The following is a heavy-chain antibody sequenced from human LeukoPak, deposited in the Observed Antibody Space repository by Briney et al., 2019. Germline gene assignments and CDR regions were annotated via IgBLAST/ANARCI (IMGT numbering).Heavy chain of an antibody. J-gene: IGHJ4*02. Sequence: GASVKVSCKASGYTFTGYYMHWVRQAPGQGLEWMGWINPNSGGTNYAQKFQGRVTMTRDTSISTAYMELSRLRSDDTAVYYCARDFVDTVMVVDYWGQGTLVTVSS. CDR1: GYTFTGYY. V-gene: IGHV1-2*02. CDR2: INPNSGGT. CDR3: ARDFVDTVMVVDY. D-gene: IGHD5-18*01.